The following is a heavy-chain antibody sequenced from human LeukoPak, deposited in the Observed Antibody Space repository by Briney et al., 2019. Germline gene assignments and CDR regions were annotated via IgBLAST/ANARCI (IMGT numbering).Heavy chain of an antibody. CDR1: GFTFSSYA. J-gene: IGHJ4*02. Sequence: RGSLRLSCAASGFTFSSYAMSWVRQAPGKGLEWVSAISGSGGSTYYADSVKGRFTISRDNSKNTLYLQMNSLRAEDTAVYYCVKGEDIVVVVAASYFGYWGQGTLVTVSS. V-gene: IGHV3-23*01. CDR2: ISGSGGST. D-gene: IGHD2-15*01. CDR3: VKGEDIVVVVAASYFGY.